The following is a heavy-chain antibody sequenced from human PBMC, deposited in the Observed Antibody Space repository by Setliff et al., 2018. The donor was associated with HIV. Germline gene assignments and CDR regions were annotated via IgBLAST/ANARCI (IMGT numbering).Heavy chain of an antibody. J-gene: IGHJ3*02. D-gene: IGHD6-19*01. CDR1: NYSISSAYY. V-gene: IGHV4-38-2*01. CDR2: IYHSGST. Sequence: PSETLSLTCAVSNYSISSAYYWGWIRHPPGKGLEWIGSIYHSGSTYYNPSLKSRVTISVDTSKNQFSLKLSPVTAADTAVYHCARRNSGWYDAFDIWGQGTMVTVSS. CDR3: ARRNSGWYDAFDI.